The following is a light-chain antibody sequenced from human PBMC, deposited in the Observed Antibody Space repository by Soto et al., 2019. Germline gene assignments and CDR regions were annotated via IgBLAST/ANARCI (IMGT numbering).Light chain of an antibody. CDR3: QQYGSSGT. CDR1: QSVSNNY. J-gene: IGKJ1*01. Sequence: EFVLTQSPGTLSLSPGERATLSCRASQSVSNNYLAWYQQKPGQPPRLLIYGASNRATGIPDRFSGSGSGTDFTLTISRLEPEDFAVYYCQQYGSSGTFGQGTKVDIK. V-gene: IGKV3-20*01. CDR2: GAS.